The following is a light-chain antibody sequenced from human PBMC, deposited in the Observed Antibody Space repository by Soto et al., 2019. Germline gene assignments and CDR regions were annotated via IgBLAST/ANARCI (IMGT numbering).Light chain of an antibody. Sequence: QSVLTQPASVSGSPGQSITISCTGTSSDVGGYNYVSWFQQHPGKAPKLMIYVVSNRPSGISNRFSGSKSGNTASLTISGLQAEDEADYYCSSYTPGSSWVFGGGTKLTVL. V-gene: IGLV2-14*01. CDR2: VVS. CDR3: SSYTPGSSWV. J-gene: IGLJ3*02. CDR1: SSDVGGYNY.